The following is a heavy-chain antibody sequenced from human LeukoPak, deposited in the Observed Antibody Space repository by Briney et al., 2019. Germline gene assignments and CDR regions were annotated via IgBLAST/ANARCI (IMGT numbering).Heavy chain of an antibody. CDR3: ARVGGKSSPFGY. CDR1: GFTFSSFW. Sequence: PGGSLRLSCAASGFTFSSFWMSWVRQAPGKGLEWVANIEQDGSERYYVDSLKGRFTISRDNANDSLYLQMNSLRAEDTAVYYCARVGGKSSPFGYWGQGTLVTVSS. V-gene: IGHV3-7*01. CDR2: IEQDGSER. D-gene: IGHD3-16*01. J-gene: IGHJ4*02.